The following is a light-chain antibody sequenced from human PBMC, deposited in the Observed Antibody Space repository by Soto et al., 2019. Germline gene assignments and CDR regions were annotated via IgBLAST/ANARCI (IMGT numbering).Light chain of an antibody. CDR2: AAS. V-gene: IGKV1-39*01. J-gene: IGKJ1*01. CDR3: QQSYTRT. CDR1: QSISNY. Sequence: IPVTTSRSSLSAYSADRVSFLCRASQSISNYLNWYQQKPGKAPKVLIFAASRLQSGVPSRFSGSGSGTDFTLTISSLQPEDFATYYCQQSYTRTFGQGGKVDIK.